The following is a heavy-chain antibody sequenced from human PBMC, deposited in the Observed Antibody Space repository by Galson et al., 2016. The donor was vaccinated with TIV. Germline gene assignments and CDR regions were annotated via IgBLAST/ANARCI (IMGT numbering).Heavy chain of an antibody. J-gene: IGHJ4*02. V-gene: IGHV4-61*02. D-gene: IGHD5-12*01. CDR2: LYATGSA. Sequence: SWIRQSAGKGLECIGRLYATGSAQYSPSLRSRASISEDTSKNQFFLNLSSVTVADTAVYYCARAGYTTSHEYWGRGILVTVSS. CDR3: ARAGYTTSHEY.